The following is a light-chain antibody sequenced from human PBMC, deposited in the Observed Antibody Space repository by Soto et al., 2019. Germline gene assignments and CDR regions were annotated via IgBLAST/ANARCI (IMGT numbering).Light chain of an antibody. V-gene: IGLV2-18*01. J-gene: IGLJ1*01. CDR3: SLYTSNGSLI. CDR1: TSDIDNYDS. Sequence: QSALTQPPSVSGSPGQSVTISCTGTTSDIDNYDSVSWYQQVPGTAPKLIIYDVNNRPSGAPDRFSGSTSGNTASLTISRLQAEDETDYFCSLYTSNGSLIFGPGTKLTVL. CDR2: DVN.